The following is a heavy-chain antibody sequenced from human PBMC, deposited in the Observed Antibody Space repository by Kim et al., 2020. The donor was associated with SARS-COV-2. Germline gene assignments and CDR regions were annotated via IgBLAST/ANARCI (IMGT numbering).Heavy chain of an antibody. V-gene: IGHV1-69*01. J-gene: IGHJ3*02. Sequence: NYAQKFQGRVTITADESTSTAYMELSSLRSEDTAVYYCARDGYNLSAFDIWGQGTMVTVSS. CDR3: ARDGYNLSAFDI. D-gene: IGHD5-12*01.